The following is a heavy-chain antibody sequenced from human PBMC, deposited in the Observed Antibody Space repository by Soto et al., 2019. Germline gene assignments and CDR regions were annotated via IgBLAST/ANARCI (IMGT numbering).Heavy chain of an antibody. D-gene: IGHD3-16*01. CDR2: IYHSGST. V-gene: IGHV4-30-2*01. J-gene: IGHJ4*02. Sequence: SETLSLTCTVSGGSISSGGYSWSWIRQPPGKGLEWIGYIYHSGSTYYNPSLKSRVTISVDTSKNQFSLKLSSVTAADTAVYYCAREIMHTYYFDYWGQGTLVPVSS. CDR1: GGSISSGGYS. CDR3: AREIMHTYYFDY.